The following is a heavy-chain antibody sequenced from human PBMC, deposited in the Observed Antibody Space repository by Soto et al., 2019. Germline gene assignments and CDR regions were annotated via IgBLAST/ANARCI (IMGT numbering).Heavy chain of an antibody. CDR1: GFSLSTSGVG. Sequence: QITLKESGPTLVKPTQTLTLTCTFSGFSLSTSGVGVGWIRQPPGKALEWLALIYWDDDKRYSPSLKSRLTITKDASKNQVVLTMTNMDPVDTAPYYCAHMVKGFGGVIVNPLVFDYWGQGTLVTVSS. CDR2: IYWDDDK. D-gene: IGHD3-16*02. J-gene: IGHJ4*02. V-gene: IGHV2-5*02. CDR3: AHMVKGFGGVIVNPLVFDY.